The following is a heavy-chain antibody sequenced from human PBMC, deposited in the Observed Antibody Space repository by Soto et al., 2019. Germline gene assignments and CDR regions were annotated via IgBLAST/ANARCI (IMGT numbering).Heavy chain of an antibody. D-gene: IGHD4-17*01. Sequence: PSETLSLTCTVSGGSISSGGYYWSWIRQHPGKGLEWIGYIYYSGSTYYNPSLKSRVTISVDTSKNQFSLKLSSVTAADTAVYYCARDPDNGDYGFYYGMDVWGQGTTVTVS. CDR3: ARDPDNGDYGFYYGMDV. V-gene: IGHV4-31*03. CDR1: GGSISSGGYY. J-gene: IGHJ6*02. CDR2: IYYSGST.